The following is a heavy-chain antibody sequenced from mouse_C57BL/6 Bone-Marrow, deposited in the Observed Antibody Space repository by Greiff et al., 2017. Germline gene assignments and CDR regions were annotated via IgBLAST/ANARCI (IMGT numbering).Heavy chain of an antibody. CDR1: GYTFTSYW. CDR2: IDPSDSYT. D-gene: IGHD1-1*01. CDR3: EKRYGCSHWYFDV. Sequence: QVQLQQPGAELVKPGASVKLSCKASGYTFTSYWMQWVNQRPGQGLEWIGEIDPSDSYTNYNQKFKGKATLTVDTASSTAYMQLSSLTSEDSAVFDCEKRYGCSHWYFDVWGTGTTVTVSS. J-gene: IGHJ1*03. V-gene: IGHV1-50*01.